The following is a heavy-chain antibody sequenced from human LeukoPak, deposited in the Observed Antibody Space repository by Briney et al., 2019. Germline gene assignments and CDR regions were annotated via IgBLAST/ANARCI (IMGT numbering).Heavy chain of an antibody. CDR3: ARDRAWGSYDC. Sequence: GGSLRLSCAAFGFSFSVYGMNWVRQAPGKGLEWVSGITGSGVTYYGDSVKGRFTVSRDNSKNTLYLQMHTLRAEDTAIYFCARDRAWGSYDCWGQGTLVIVSS. CDR2: ITGSGVT. J-gene: IGHJ4*02. V-gene: IGHV3-23*01. D-gene: IGHD7-27*01. CDR1: GFSFSVYG.